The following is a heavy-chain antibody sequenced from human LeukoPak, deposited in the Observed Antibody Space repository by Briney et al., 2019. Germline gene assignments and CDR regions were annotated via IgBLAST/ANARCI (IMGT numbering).Heavy chain of an antibody. Sequence: GASLRLSCAASGFTFSSYAMSWVRQAPGKGLEWVSAINGSGGSTYYADSVKGRFTISRDNSKNTLYLQMNSLRAEDTAVYYCANQLRKYYFDYWGQGTLVTVSS. CDR2: INGSGGST. CDR1: GFTFSSYA. D-gene: IGHD2-2*01. CDR3: ANQLRKYYFDY. J-gene: IGHJ4*02. V-gene: IGHV3-23*01.